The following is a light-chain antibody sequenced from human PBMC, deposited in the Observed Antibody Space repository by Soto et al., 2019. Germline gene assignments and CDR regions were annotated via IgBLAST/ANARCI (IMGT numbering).Light chain of an antibody. Sequence: QLVLTQPPSASGSPGQSVTISCTGTSSDVGGYTYVSWYQQHPGKAPKLLIHDVTERPSGVPDRFSGSRSDSTASLTVSGLQAEDEADYYCSSYAGNDIVLFGGGTKLTVL. J-gene: IGLJ2*01. V-gene: IGLV2-8*01. CDR1: SSDVGGYTY. CDR2: DVT. CDR3: SSYAGNDIVL.